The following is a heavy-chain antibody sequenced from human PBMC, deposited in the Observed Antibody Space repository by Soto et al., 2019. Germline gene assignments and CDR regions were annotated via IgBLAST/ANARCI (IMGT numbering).Heavy chain of an antibody. CDR3: ARVGVYDSSGYYSSATDAFDI. V-gene: IGHV1-2*04. Sequence: ASVKVSCKTSGYTFTDYYMHWVRRAPGQGLEWMGWINPNSGGTNYAQKFQGWVTMARDTSISTAYMELSRLRSDDTAVYYCARVGVYDSSGYYSSATDAFDIWGQGTMVTVSS. CDR1: GYTFTDYY. J-gene: IGHJ3*02. D-gene: IGHD3-22*01. CDR2: INPNSGGT.